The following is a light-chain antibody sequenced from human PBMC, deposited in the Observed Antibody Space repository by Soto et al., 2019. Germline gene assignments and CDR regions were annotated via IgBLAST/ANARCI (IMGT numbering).Light chain of an antibody. CDR3: QQYGSSSTWT. CDR1: QSVSSAY. J-gene: IGKJ1*01. CDR2: GAS. Sequence: EIVLTQSPGTLSLSPGERATLSCRASQSVSSAYLAWYQHKPGQPPTLLIYGASSRVTGIPDRFSSSGSGTDFTLTISRLEPEDFAVYYCQQYGSSSTWTFGQGTKVEIK. V-gene: IGKV3-20*01.